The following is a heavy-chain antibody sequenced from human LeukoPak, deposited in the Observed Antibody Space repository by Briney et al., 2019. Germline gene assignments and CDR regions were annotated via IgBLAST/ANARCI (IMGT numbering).Heavy chain of an antibody. CDR1: GGSVDSSTYY. J-gene: IGHJ4*02. CDR3: ARRLRPWNYFDY. Sequence: SETLSLTCTVSGGSVDSSTYYWGWIRQPPGKGLEWIGSFYNSGSTYRNPSLSSRVAIFADMSKNQFSLKLTSVTAADTAVYYCARRLRPWNYFDYWGQGILVNVSS. V-gene: IGHV4-39*01. D-gene: IGHD3-16*01. CDR2: FYNSGST.